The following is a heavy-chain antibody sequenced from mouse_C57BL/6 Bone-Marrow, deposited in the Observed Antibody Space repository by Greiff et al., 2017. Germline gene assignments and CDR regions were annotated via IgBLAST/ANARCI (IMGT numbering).Heavy chain of an antibody. CDR2: IDPNGGGT. CDR3: ARGATRY. V-gene: IGHV1-72*01. Sequence: QVQLKQPGAELVKPGASVKLSCKASGYTFTSYWMHWVKQRPGRGLEWIGRIDPNGGGTKYNEKFKSKATLTEDKPTSTAYVQLSSLTSEDSAVYYYARGATRYWGQGPTLTVSS. D-gene: IGHD3-1*01. J-gene: IGHJ2*01. CDR1: GYTFTSYW.